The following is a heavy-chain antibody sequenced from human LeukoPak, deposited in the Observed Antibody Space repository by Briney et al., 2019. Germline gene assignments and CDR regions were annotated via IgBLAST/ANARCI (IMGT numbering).Heavy chain of an antibody. D-gene: IGHD4-17*01. CDR2: INHSGST. J-gene: IGHJ3*02. CDR3: ASGGDYRFAFDI. V-gene: IGHV4-34*01. Sequence: PSETLSLTCAVYGVSFSGYYWSWIRQPPGKGLEWIGEINHSGSTNYNPSLKSRVTISVDTSKNQFSLKLSSVTAADTAVYYCASGGDYRFAFDIWGQGTMATVSS. CDR1: GVSFSGYY.